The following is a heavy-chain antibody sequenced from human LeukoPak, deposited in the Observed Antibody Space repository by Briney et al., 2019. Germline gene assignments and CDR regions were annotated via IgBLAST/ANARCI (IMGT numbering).Heavy chain of an antibody. J-gene: IGHJ5*02. CDR3: VGQNYDVLTGYAPLDL. CDR2: ISYDGSNK. Sequence: PGRSLRLSCAASGITFSTYAMHWVRQAPGKGLEWVTVISYDGSNKQYADSVKGRFTISRGNSKNTLYLQMNSLKPEDTAVYYCVGQNYDVLTGYAPLDLWGQGTLVTVSS. CDR1: GITFSTYA. D-gene: IGHD3-9*01. V-gene: IGHV3-30-3*01.